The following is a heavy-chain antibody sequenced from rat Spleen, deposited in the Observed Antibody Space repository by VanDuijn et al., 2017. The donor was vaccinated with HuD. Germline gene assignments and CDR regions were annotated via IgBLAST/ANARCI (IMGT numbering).Heavy chain of an antibody. CDR3: EVEGSEWTLAN. D-gene: IGHD4-2*01. Sequence: EVQLVESGGGLVQPGRSMKLSCAASGFTFSSFPMAWVRQAPTKGLEWVATISTSGGSTYYRDTWKGRFPIASENAKSTLYRQMNSLRSEDTATNSCEVEGSEWTLANWGQGVMVTVSS. CDR2: ISTSGGST. CDR1: GFTFSSFP. J-gene: IGHJ2*01. V-gene: IGHV5-46*01.